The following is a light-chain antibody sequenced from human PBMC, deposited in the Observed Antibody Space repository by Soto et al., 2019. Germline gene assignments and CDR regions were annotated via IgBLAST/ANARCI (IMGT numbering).Light chain of an antibody. CDR3: QHYNSYSEA. CDR1: QTISSW. Sequence: DIQMTQSPSTLSGSVGDRVAITCRASQTISSWLAWYQQKPGKAPKLLIYKASTLKSGGTSRFSGSGSGTEFTLTISSLQPDDFATYYCQHYNSYSEAVGQGTKVDTK. CDR2: KAS. V-gene: IGKV1-5*03. J-gene: IGKJ1*01.